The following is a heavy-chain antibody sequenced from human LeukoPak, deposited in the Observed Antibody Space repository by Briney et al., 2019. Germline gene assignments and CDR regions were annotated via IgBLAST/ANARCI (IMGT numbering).Heavy chain of an antibody. V-gene: IGHV3-30-3*01. J-gene: IGHJ4*02. CDR2: ISYDGANI. D-gene: IGHD6-13*01. Sequence: GGSLRLSCAASGFTFNTYAMHWVRQAPGKGLEWVAVISYDGANIYYADSVKGRFTISRDNSKNTLYLQMNSLRAEDTAVYYCASSSSARGDYWGQGTLVTVSS. CDR1: GFTFNTYA. CDR3: ASSSSARGDY.